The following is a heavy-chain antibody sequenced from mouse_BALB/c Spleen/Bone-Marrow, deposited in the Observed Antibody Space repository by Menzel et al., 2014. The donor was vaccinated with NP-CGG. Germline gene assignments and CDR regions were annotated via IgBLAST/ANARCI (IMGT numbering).Heavy chain of an antibody. CDR2: IDPSDSET. D-gene: IGHD3-2*01. Sequence: VQLQQSGAELVRPGASVKLSCKASGYTLINHWMNWVKQRPGQGLEWIGMIDPSDSETHYNQVFKDKATLTVDKSSNTAYMQLSSLTSEDSAVYYCTRDSSGYVGAMDFWGQGTSVTVPS. CDR1: GYTLINHW. J-gene: IGHJ4*01. CDR3: TRDSSGYVGAMDF. V-gene: IGHV1-61*01.